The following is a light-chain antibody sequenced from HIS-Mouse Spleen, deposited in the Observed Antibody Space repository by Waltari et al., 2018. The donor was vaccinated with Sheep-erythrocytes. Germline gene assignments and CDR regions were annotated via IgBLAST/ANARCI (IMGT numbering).Light chain of an antibody. CDR3: QAWDSSTAWV. CDR1: SSDVGGYNY. J-gene: IGLJ3*02. Sequence: QSALTQPPSASGSPGQSVTISCTGTSSDVGGYNYFSWYQQHPGKAPKLMIYEVSKRPSGVPDRFSGSKSGNTASLTVSGLQAMDEADYYCQAWDSSTAWVFGGGTKLTVL. CDR2: EVS. V-gene: IGLV2-8*01.